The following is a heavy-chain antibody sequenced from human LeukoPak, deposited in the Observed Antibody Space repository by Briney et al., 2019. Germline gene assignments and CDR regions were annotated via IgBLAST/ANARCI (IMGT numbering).Heavy chain of an antibody. CDR1: GFTFSSYS. V-gene: IGHV4-39*07. D-gene: IGHD4-23*01. Sequence: TGGSLRLSCAASGFTFSSYSMNWVRQPPGKGLEWIGSIYYSGSTYYNPSLKSRVTISVDTSKNQFSLKLSSVTAADTAVYYCARVTTVVTEFDYWGQGTLVTVSS. J-gene: IGHJ4*02. CDR2: IYYSGST. CDR3: ARVTTVVTEFDY.